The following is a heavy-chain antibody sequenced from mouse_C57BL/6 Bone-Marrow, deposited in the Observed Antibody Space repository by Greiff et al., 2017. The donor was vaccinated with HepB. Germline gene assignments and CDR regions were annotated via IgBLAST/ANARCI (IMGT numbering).Heavy chain of an antibody. D-gene: IGHD1-1*01. CDR2: IDPSDSET. J-gene: IGHJ2*01. Sequence: QVQLQQPGAELVRPGSSVKLSCKASGYTFTSYWMHWVKQSPIQGLEWIGNIDPSDSETHYNQKFKDKATLTVDKSSSTAYMQLSSLTSEDSAVYYCARGVYYFHFDYWGQGTTLTVSS. CDR1: GYTFTSYW. CDR3: ARGVYYFHFDY. V-gene: IGHV1-52*01.